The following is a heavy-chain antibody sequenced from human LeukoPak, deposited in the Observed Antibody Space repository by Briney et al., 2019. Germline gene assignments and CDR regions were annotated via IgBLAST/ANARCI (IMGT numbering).Heavy chain of an antibody. CDR1: GFTFRSYR. V-gene: IGHV3-74*01. CDR3: ARVEYSGSLTNGFDY. CDR2: INTDGRST. Sequence: GGSLRLSCAASGFTFRSYRMHWVRQAPGKGLVWVSRINTDGRSTSYADSVKGRFTISRDNAKNTLYLQMNSLRAEDTAVYYCARVEYSGSLTNGFDYWGQGTLVTVSS. J-gene: IGHJ4*02. D-gene: IGHD1-26*01.